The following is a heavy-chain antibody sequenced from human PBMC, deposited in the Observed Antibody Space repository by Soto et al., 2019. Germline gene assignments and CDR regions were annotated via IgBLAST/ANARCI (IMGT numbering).Heavy chain of an antibody. CDR2: IYYSGST. CDR3: ARDGTAVAAGYYGMDV. Sequence: QVQLQESGPGLVKPSETLSLTCTVSGGSITNYYWSWIRQPPGKGLEWIGFIYYSGSTNYNPSLKRRVTISVSTSRNQVSLKLSSVTAADTAVYYCARDGTAVAAGYYGMDVWGQGTTVTVSS. D-gene: IGHD5-18*01. J-gene: IGHJ6*02. V-gene: IGHV4-59*01. CDR1: GGSITNYY.